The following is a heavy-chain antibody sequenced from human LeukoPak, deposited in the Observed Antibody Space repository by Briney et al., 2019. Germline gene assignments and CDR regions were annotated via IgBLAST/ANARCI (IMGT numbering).Heavy chain of an antibody. J-gene: IGHJ4*02. CDR2: IYYSGST. CDR1: GGSISSSSYY. CDR3: AGKYYYDTSGYFYADW. D-gene: IGHD3-22*01. Sequence: SETLSLTCTVSGGSISSSSYYWGWIRQPPGKGLEWIGSIYYSGSTYYNPSLKSRVTISLDTSKNQFSLKLISVTAADTAVYYCAGKYYYDTSGYFYADWWGQGTLVTVSS. V-gene: IGHV4-39*07.